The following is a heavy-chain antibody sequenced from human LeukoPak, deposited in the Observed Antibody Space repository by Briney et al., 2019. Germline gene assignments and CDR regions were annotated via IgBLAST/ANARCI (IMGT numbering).Heavy chain of an antibody. CDR1: GYTFTSYG. D-gene: IGHD3-22*01. CDR2: ISAYNGNT. V-gene: IGHV1-18*01. Sequence: GASVKVSCKASGYTFTSYGISWMRQAPGQGLEWMGWISAYNGNTNYAQKLQGRVTMTTDTSTSTAYMELRSLRSDDTAVYYCARDAPGYYDGSGYYYWFDPWGQGTLVTVSS. CDR3: ARDAPGYYDGSGYYYWFDP. J-gene: IGHJ5*02.